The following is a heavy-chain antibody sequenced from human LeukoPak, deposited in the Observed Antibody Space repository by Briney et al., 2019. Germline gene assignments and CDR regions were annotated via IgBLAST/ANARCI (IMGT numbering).Heavy chain of an antibody. Sequence: PGRSLRLSCAASGFTFSSYEMNWVRQAPGKGLEWVSYISSSGSTIYYADSVKGRFTISRDNAKNSLYLQMNSLRAEDTAVYYCATVGAIFDYWGQGTLVTVSS. CDR1: GFTFSSYE. CDR3: ATVGAIFDY. V-gene: IGHV3-48*03. D-gene: IGHD1-26*01. CDR2: ISSSGSTI. J-gene: IGHJ4*02.